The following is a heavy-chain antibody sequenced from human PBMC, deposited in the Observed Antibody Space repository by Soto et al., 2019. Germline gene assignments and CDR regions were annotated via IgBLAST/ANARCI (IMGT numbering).Heavy chain of an antibody. CDR3: ARDHDSSGSYFDY. D-gene: IGHD3-22*01. CDR1: GGSISSGGYY. CDR2: IYYSGST. J-gene: IGHJ4*02. Sequence: PSETLSLTCTVSGGSISSGGYYWSWIRQHPGKGLEWIGYIYYSGSTYYNPSLKSRVTISVDTSKNQFSMKLSSVTAADTAVYYCARDHDSSGSYFDYWGQGTLVTVSS. V-gene: IGHV4-31*03.